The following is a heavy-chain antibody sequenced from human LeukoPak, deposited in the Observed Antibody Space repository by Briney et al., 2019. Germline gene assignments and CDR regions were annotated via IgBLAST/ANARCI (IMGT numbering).Heavy chain of an antibody. D-gene: IGHD4-11*01. J-gene: IGHJ4*02. CDR1: GFTLSSYE. CDR3: ANLHDY. V-gene: IGHV3-30*18. CDR2: ISDDGTIK. Sequence: GGSLRLSCAASGFTLSSYEMNWVRQAPGKGLEWVAVISDDGTIKYYADSVKGRLTISRDNSKNTLFLQMNSLRAEDTAIYYCANLHDYWGQGTLVTVPS.